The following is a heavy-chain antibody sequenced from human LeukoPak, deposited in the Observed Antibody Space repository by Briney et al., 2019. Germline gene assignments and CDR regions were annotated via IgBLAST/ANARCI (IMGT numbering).Heavy chain of an antibody. CDR1: GGSISSSSYY. J-gene: IGHJ5*02. CDR3: ASDYGGNSGFDP. CDR2: IYYSRST. D-gene: IGHD4-23*01. Sequence: SETLSLTCTVSGGSISSSSYYWGWLRQPPGTGLEWIGSIYYSRSTYYNPSLKSRVTISVDTSKNQFSLKLSSVTAADTAVYYCASDYGGNSGFDPWGQGTLVTVSS. V-gene: IGHV4-39*01.